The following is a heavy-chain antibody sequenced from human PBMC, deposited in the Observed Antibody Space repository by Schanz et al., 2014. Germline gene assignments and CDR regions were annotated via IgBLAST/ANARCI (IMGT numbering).Heavy chain of an antibody. Sequence: EVQLVESGGGLVKPGGSLRLSCEASRFTFSAHATSWVRQAPGKGPEWFSAISGSGRDTYYAESVKGRFAISRDNSKDTLYLQMNSLRTEDTAVYYCAGDWASGRYYSDYWGQGTLVTVSS. CDR1: RFTFSAHA. V-gene: IGHV3-23*04. CDR2: ISGSGRDT. D-gene: IGHD1-26*01. J-gene: IGHJ4*02. CDR3: AGDWASGRYYSDY.